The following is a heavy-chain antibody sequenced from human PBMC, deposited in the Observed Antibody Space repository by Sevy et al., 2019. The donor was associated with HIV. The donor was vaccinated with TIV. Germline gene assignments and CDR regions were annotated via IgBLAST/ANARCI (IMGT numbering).Heavy chain of an antibody. J-gene: IGHJ6*02. D-gene: IGHD1-1*01. CDR1: GYTFTSYG. V-gene: IGHV1-18*01. CDR3: ARWMRLLWERAVYGMDV. Sequence: ASVKVACKASGYTFTSYGISWVRQAPGQGLEWMGCISAYNGNTNYAQKLQGRVTMTTDTSTSTAYMELRSLRSDDTAVYYCARWMRLLWERAVYGMDVWGQGTTVTVSS. CDR2: ISAYNGNT.